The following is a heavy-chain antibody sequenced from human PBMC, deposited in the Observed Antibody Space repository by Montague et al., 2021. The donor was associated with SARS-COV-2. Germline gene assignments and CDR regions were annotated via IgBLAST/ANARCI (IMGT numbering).Heavy chain of an antibody. J-gene: IGHJ4*02. CDR3: AHRLPAVAAFDY. V-gene: IGHV2-5*02. CDR1: GFSLSTRTVG. CDR2: IYWDNDK. Sequence: PALAKPTQTLTLTCTFSGFSLSTRTVGVGWIRQPPGKALEWLALIYWDNDKRYSPSLKSRLTITKVTSKNQVVLTKTNMDPVDTATYYCAHRLPAVAAFDYWGQGTLVTVSS. D-gene: IGHD6-6*01.